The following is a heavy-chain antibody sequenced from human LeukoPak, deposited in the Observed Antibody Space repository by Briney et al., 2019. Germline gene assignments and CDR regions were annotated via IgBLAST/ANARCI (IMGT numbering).Heavy chain of an antibody. D-gene: IGHD2-15*01. Sequence: GESLKISCKGSGYNFTSYWIGWVRQMPGRGLEWMGIIYPGDSDTRYSPSFQGQVTISADKSISTAYLQWSSLKASDTAMYYCASPSIDCSGGSCYDYWGQGTLVTVSS. V-gene: IGHV5-51*01. CDR2: IYPGDSDT. CDR1: GYNFTSYW. J-gene: IGHJ4*02. CDR3: ASPSIDCSGGSCYDY.